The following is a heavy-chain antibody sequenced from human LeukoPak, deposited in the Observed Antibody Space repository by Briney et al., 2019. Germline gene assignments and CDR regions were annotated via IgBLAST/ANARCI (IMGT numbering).Heavy chain of an antibody. V-gene: IGHV3-21*01. CDR2: ISSSSRNI. D-gene: IGHD2-15*01. Sequence: GGSLRPSCAASGFTFSGYTMNWVRQAPGKGLEWVSSISSSSRNIDYADSVKGRFTISRDNAKNSLYLQMNSLRAEDTAVYYCASGCISCYLDPWGQGTLVTVSS. CDR1: GFTFSGYT. J-gene: IGHJ5*02. CDR3: ASGCISCYLDP.